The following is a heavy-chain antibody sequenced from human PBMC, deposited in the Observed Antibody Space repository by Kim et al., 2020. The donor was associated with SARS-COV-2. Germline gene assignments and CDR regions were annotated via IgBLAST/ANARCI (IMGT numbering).Heavy chain of an antibody. Sequence: ASVKVSCKASGYTFTSYAMHWVRQAPGQRLEWMGWINAGNGNTKYSQKFQGRVTITRDTSASTAYMELSSLRSEDTAVYYCATALAVADGFGGYWGQGTLVTVSS. V-gene: IGHV1-3*01. CDR2: INAGNGNT. CDR3: ATALAVADGFGGY. CDR1: GYTFTSYA. J-gene: IGHJ4*02. D-gene: IGHD6-19*01.